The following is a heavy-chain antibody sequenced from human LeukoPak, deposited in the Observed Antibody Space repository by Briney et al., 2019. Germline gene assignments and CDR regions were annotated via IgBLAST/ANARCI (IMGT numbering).Heavy chain of an antibody. J-gene: IGHJ6*03. V-gene: IGHV4-59*01. CDR2: IYYSGST. CDR3: ARGCRSSSSSHYYYYYMDV. Sequence: KSSETLSLTCTVSGGSISSYYLSWIRQPPGKGLEWIGYIYYSGSTNYNPSLKSRVTISVDTSKNQFSLKLSSVTAADTAVYYCARGCRSSSSSHYYYYYMDVWGKGTTVTVSS. CDR1: GGSISSYY. D-gene: IGHD6-6*01.